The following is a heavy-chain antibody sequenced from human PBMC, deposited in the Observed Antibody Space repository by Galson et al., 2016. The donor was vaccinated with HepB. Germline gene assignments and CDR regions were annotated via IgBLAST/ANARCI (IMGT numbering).Heavy chain of an antibody. D-gene: IGHD6-13*01. J-gene: IGHJ5*02. V-gene: IGHV3-30*18. CDR2: ISYDGSKK. CDR1: GFTFNSYA. CDR3: AKGGSPDQ. Sequence: SLRLSCAASGFTFNSYAMHWVRQAPGKGLEWLALISYDGSKKYYADSVKGRFTISRNNSKNTLYLQMTSLSSEDRAVYYCAKGGSPDQWGQGTLVSVSS.